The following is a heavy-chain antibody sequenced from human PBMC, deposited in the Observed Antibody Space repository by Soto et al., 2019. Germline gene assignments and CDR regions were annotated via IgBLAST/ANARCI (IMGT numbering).Heavy chain of an antibody. Sequence: ASVEVSCKASGYTFTSYGISWVRQAPGQGLEWMGWISAYNGNTNYAQKLQGRVTMTTDTSTSTAYMELRSLRSDDTAVYYCAREIDSSGRAGWFDPWGQGTLVTVSS. CDR3: AREIDSSGRAGWFDP. V-gene: IGHV1-18*01. D-gene: IGHD6-19*01. CDR1: GYTFTSYG. J-gene: IGHJ5*02. CDR2: ISAYNGNT.